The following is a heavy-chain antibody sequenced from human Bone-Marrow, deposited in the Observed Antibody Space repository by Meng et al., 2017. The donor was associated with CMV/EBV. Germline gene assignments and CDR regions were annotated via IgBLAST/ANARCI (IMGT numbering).Heavy chain of an antibody. J-gene: IGHJ4*02. Sequence: VPLQEGGACLLQVSETLPLTFAVYGWSLRGAYWSWIGQAPGKGLGWIGEINHSGSTNYNPSLKSRVTISVDTSKKQYSLKLSCVTAADTAVYYCARGNVWTRITMIVVVINYFDYWGQGTLVSVSS. CDR1: GWSLRGAY. V-gene: IGHV4-34*01. CDR2: INHSGST. CDR3: ARGNVWTRITMIVVVINYFDY. D-gene: IGHD3-22*01.